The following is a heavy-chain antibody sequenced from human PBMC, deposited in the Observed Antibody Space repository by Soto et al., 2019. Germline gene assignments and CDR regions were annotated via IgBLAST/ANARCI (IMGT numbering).Heavy chain of an antibody. Sequence: QVQLVQSGAEVKEPGASVKVSCKAAGYTFTSYGFSWVRQAPGQGLEWMGWISTYNGDTHYAQNLQGRVTMTTDTSTSTAYMELRSLRSDDTAVYYCARSNGIAAAGPPFDYWGQGPLVTVSS. D-gene: IGHD6-13*01. J-gene: IGHJ4*02. CDR2: ISTYNGDT. CDR1: GYTFTSYG. V-gene: IGHV1-18*01. CDR3: ARSNGIAAAGPPFDY.